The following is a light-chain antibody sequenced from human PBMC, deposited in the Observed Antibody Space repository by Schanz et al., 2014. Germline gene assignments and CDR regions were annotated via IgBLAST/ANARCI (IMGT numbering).Light chain of an antibody. V-gene: IGKV3-11*01. J-gene: IGKJ5*01. CDR2: EAF. CDR1: HSVYSY. Sequence: EIVLTQSPATLSLSPGERATLSCRASHSVYSYLAWYQQKPGQAPRLLIYEAFNRATGIPARFSGSGSETDFTLAISSLEPEDFAVYYCQQRSNWPITFGQGTRLQSK. CDR3: QQRSNWPIT.